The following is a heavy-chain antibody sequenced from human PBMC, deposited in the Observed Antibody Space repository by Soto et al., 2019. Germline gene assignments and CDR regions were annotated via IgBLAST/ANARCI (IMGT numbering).Heavy chain of an antibody. CDR3: AREPDYYDSSGYPHYYFDY. J-gene: IGHJ4*02. V-gene: IGHV3-7*01. Sequence: GGSLRLSCAASGFTFSSYWMSWVRQAPGKGLEWVANIKQDGSEKYYVDSVKGRFTISRDNAKNSLYLQMNGLRAEDTAVYYCAREPDYYDSSGYPHYYFDYWGQGTLVTVSS. CDR1: GFTFSSYW. D-gene: IGHD3-22*01. CDR2: IKQDGSEK.